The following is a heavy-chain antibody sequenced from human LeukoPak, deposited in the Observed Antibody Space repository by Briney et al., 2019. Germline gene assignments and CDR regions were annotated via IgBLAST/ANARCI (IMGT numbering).Heavy chain of an antibody. CDR2: IYPGDSDT. J-gene: IGHJ3*02. Sequence: GESLKISCQGSGFTFTTSWIGWVRQLPGKGLEWLGNIYPGDSDTRYSPSFQGQVTISADKSINTAYLQWTSLKASDTAMYYCARQLTTLRGFDIWGQGTMVTASS. CDR1: GFTFTTSW. V-gene: IGHV5-51*01. D-gene: IGHD4-11*01. CDR3: ARQLTTLRGFDI.